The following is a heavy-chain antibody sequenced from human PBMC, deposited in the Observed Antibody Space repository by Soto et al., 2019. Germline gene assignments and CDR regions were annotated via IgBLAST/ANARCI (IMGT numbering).Heavy chain of an antibody. CDR2: IDWDDDK. CDR3: ARKSSRYGRFDY. J-gene: IGHJ4*02. CDR1: GFSLSTSGMC. Sequence: SGPTLVNPTQTLTLTCTFSGFSLSTSGMCVSWIRQPPGKALEWLALIDWDDDKYYSTSLKTRLTISKDTSKNQVVLTMTNMDPVDTATYYWARKSSRYGRFDYWGQGTLVTVSS. D-gene: IGHD6-13*01. V-gene: IGHV2-70*01.